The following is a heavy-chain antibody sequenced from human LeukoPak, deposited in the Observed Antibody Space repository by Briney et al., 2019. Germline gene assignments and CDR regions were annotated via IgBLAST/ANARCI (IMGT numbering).Heavy chain of an antibody. CDR2: IYHRGST. CDR3: ARLKVGVPAIDY. D-gene: IGHD1-26*01. CDR1: GGSISSSNW. Sequence: PSETLSLTCAVPGGSISSSNWWTGVRRPPGKGLEWIGEIYHRGSTNYNPSLKSRVTISGDKSKNQFSLNLSSVTDADTAVYFCARLKVGVPAIDYWGQGTLVTVSS. J-gene: IGHJ4*02. V-gene: IGHV4-4*02.